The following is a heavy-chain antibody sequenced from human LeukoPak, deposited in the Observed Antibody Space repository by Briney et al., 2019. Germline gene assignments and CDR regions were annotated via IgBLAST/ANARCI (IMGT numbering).Heavy chain of an antibody. D-gene: IGHD3-10*01. CDR1: GFTFSSYS. V-gene: IGHV3-48*04. Sequence: GGSLRLSCAASGFTFSSYSMNWVRQAPGKGLEWVSYISSSSSTIYYADSVKGRFTISRDNAKNSLYLQMNSLRAEDTAVYYCARLWFGEYEDAFDIWGQGTMVTVSS. CDR2: ISSSSSTI. J-gene: IGHJ3*02. CDR3: ARLWFGEYEDAFDI.